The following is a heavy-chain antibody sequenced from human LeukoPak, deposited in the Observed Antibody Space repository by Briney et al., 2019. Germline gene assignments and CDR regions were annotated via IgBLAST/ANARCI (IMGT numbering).Heavy chain of an antibody. CDR3: ARDNDYDILGETNYGMDV. Sequence: GGSLRLSCAASGFTFSSYSMNWVRQAPGKGLEWVSSISSSSSYIYYADSVKGRFTISRDNAKNSLYLQMNSLRAEDTAVYYCARDNDYDILGETNYGMDVWGKGTTVTVSS. J-gene: IGHJ6*04. CDR2: ISSSSSYI. CDR1: GFTFSSYS. V-gene: IGHV3-21*01. D-gene: IGHD3-9*01.